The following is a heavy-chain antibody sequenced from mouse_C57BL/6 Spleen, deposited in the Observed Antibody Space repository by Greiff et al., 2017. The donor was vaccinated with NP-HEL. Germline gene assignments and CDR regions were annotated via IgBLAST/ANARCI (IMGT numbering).Heavy chain of an antibody. V-gene: IGHV1-81*01. CDR2: IYPRSGNT. CDR1: GYTFTSYG. CDR3: ARKEGYYYGSSPYWYCDV. J-gene: IGHJ1*03. D-gene: IGHD1-1*01. Sequence: QVQLQQSGAELARPGASVKLSCKASGYTFTSYGISWVKQRTGQGLEWIGEIYPRSGNTYYNEKFKGKATLTADKSSSTAYMELRSLTSEDSAVYFCARKEGYYYGSSPYWYCDVWGTGTTVTVSS.